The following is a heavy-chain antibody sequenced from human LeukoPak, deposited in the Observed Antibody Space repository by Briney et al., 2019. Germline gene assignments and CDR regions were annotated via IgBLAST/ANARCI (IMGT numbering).Heavy chain of an antibody. CDR2: IYTSGST. J-gene: IGHJ4*02. Sequence: PSETLSLTCSVSGGSISIYYWSWIRQPAGKGLEWIGRIYTSGSTNYNPSLKSRVTMSVDTSKNQFSLKLNSVTAADTAVYYCAGYSYGSRYFDYWGQGTLVTVSS. CDR3: AGYSYGSRYFDY. V-gene: IGHV4-4*07. D-gene: IGHD5-18*01. CDR1: GGSISIYY.